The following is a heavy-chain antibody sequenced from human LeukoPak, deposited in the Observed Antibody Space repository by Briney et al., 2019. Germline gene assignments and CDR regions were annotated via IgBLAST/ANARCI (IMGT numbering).Heavy chain of an antibody. Sequence: ASVKVSCKASGYTFVNYDINWVRQATGQGLEWMGWMNPNSGNTGYAQKFQGRVTMTRNTSISTAYMELSSLRSEDTAVYYCARGATMVRGVIWDAADYWGQGTLVTVSS. CDR2: MNPNSGNT. V-gene: IGHV1-8*02. CDR3: ARGATMVRGVIWDAADY. D-gene: IGHD3-10*01. J-gene: IGHJ4*02. CDR1: GYTFVNYD.